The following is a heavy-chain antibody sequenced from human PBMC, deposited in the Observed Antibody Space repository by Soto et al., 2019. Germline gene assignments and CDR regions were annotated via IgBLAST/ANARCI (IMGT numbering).Heavy chain of an antibody. V-gene: IGHV4-34*01. Sequence: LSLTCAVYGGSFSVYYLSWIRQPPVKGPEWIGEINHSGSTNYNPSLKSRVPISVDTSKNQFSLKLSSVTAADTAVYYCARAPRAAGITILCFCGGRDPYNGMVFRCQGTSVTVFS. J-gene: IGHJ6*02. CDR1: GGSFSVYY. D-gene: IGHD3-3*01. CDR2: INHSGST. CDR3: ARAPRAAGITILCFCGGRDPYNGMVF.